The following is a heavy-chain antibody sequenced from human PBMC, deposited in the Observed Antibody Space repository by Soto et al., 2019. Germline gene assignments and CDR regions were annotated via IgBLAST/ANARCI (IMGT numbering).Heavy chain of an antibody. V-gene: IGHV3-11*06. Sequence: GGSLRLSCSASGFIFSHYYMGWIRQAPGKGLEWVSYINPTSGQINYADSVKGRFTISRDNARNSLYLQMNSLTADDTAMYYCARLPYSAYNRHFDYWGQGTLVTVSS. CDR2: INPTSGQI. CDR3: ARLPYSAYNRHFDY. J-gene: IGHJ4*02. D-gene: IGHD4-4*01. CDR1: GFIFSHYY.